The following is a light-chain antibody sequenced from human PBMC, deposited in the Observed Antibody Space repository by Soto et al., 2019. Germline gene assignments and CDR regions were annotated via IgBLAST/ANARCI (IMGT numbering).Light chain of an antibody. Sequence: DFVMTQSPDSLAVSLGERATVNCKSSQSVLSRSDNKNYLAWYQQKAGQPPKLVIRWASTREPGVPDRFSGSGSWTDFTLTISSLQAEDVAVYFCQQYYGTPITFGKGTRLEIK. CDR3: QQYYGTPIT. CDR1: QSVLSRSDNKNY. J-gene: IGKJ5*01. V-gene: IGKV4-1*01. CDR2: WAS.